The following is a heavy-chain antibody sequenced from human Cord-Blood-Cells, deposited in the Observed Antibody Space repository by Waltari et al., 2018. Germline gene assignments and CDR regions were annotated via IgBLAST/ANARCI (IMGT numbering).Heavy chain of an antibody. CDR1: GYTFTGYY. CDR2: INPTSGGT. CDR3: ARDLGRAKQYWYFDL. D-gene: IGHD3-10*01. J-gene: IGHJ2*01. Sequence: QVQLVQSGAEVKKPGASVKVSCKASGYTFTGYYMHWARQAPGQGLEWMGWINPTSGGTNNAQKFQGRVTMARDTSISTAYMELSRLRSDDTAVYYCARDLGRAKQYWYFDLWGRGTLVTVSS. V-gene: IGHV1-2*02.